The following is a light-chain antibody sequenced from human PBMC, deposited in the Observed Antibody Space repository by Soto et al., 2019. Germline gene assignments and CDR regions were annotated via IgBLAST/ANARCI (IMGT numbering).Light chain of an antibody. V-gene: IGLV1-40*01. Sequence: QSVLTQPPSVSGAPGQRVTISCTGSSSNIGARYDVHWYQQLPGTAPKLLIYNNSNRPSGVPDRFSGSKSGTSASLAITGLQAEDEADYYCQSYDSRLSGVVFGGGTKVTVL. J-gene: IGLJ2*01. CDR2: NNS. CDR1: SSNIGARYD. CDR3: QSYDSRLSGVV.